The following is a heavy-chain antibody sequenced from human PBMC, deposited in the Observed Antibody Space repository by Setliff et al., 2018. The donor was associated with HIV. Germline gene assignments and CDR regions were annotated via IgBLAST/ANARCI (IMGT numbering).Heavy chain of an antibody. CDR3: ARDSLPYYYGSGTDSFDI. Sequence: ASVKVSCKASGYTFTSYAINWVRQAPGQSLEWMAWINGGNGDTKYSQKFQGRVTVTGDTSAITAYMELSDLRSEDTAAYYCARDSLPYYYGSGTDSFDIWGQGTMVTV. CDR2: INGGNGDT. CDR1: GYTFTSYA. J-gene: IGHJ3*02. D-gene: IGHD3-10*01. V-gene: IGHV1-3*01.